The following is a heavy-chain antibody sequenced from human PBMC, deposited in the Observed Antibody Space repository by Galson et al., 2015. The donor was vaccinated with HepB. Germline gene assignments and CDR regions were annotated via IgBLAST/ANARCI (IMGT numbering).Heavy chain of an antibody. J-gene: IGHJ4*01. D-gene: IGHD3-10*01. CDR2: FKSRTDGGTT. CDR1: GFTFSNAW. CDR3: FAFRGSGTQAIERFDY. V-gene: IGHV3-15*01. Sequence: SLRLSCAATGFTFSNAWMSWVRQAPGRGLEWLGRFKSRTDGGTTDYGAPVKGRITFSRDDSKNTLYLQMNSLKIEDTAVYYCFAFRGSGTQAIERFDYWGHGTLVTVSS.